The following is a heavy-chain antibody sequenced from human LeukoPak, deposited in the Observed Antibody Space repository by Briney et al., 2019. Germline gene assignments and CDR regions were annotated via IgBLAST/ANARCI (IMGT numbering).Heavy chain of an antibody. V-gene: IGHV1-8*03. CDR1: GSTFTSYD. CDR2: MNPNSGNT. CDR3: ARGHLNWFDP. J-gene: IGHJ5*02. Sequence: ASVKFSCKASGSTFTSYDINWVRQATGQGLGWMGWMNPNSGNTGYAQKFQGRVTITRNTSISTAYMELSSLRSEDTAVYYCARGHLNWFDPWGQGTLVTVSS.